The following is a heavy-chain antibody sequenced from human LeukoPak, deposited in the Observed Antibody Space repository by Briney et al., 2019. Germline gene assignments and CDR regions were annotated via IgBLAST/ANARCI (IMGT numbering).Heavy chain of an antibody. CDR2: ISATSTFI. J-gene: IGHJ6*02. Sequence: GGSLRLSCSASGFTFSRHHMTWVRQAPGKGLEWVSSISATSTFIEDADSVKGRFTISRDNAKNSVYLQMDSLKDEDTAVYYCATIPTGGLVRAGVIDVWGQGTTVTDSS. CDR1: GFTFSRHH. CDR3: ATIPTGGLVRAGVIDV. D-gene: IGHD2-21*01. V-gene: IGHV3-21*01.